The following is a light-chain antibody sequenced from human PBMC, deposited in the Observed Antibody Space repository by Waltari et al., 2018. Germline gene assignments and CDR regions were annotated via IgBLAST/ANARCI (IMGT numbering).Light chain of an antibody. V-gene: IGKV1-16*02. CDR2: ATS. J-gene: IGKJ4*01. CDR1: QGISNY. CDR3: QQYQDYPLT. Sequence: DIQITQSPPSLSASVGDRVTISCRAIQGISNYLAWVQQKPGKAPKTLIYATSNLGSGVPSKFSGSGSGTDFALTISSLQPEDSATYYCQQYQDYPLTFGGGTKVDIK.